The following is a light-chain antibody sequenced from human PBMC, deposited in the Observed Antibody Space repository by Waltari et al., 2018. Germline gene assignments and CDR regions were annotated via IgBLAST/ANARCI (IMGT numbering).Light chain of an antibody. CDR2: AAS. Sequence: EIVMTQSPATLSVSPGERATLSCRASQSVSSKLAWYQQKPGQAPRLLIYAASTRATGIQARFSGSGSGTEFTLTISSLQSEDFAVYYCQVYNKWPPWTFGQGTKVEMK. V-gene: IGKV3-15*01. CDR1: QSVSSK. CDR3: QVYNKWPPWT. J-gene: IGKJ1*01.